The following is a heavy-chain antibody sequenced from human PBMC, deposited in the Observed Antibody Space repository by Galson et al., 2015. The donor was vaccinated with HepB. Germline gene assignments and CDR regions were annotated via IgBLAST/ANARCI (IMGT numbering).Heavy chain of an antibody. D-gene: IGHD3-22*01. CDR3: ARAVTMIVVDEYNWFDP. J-gene: IGHJ5*02. V-gene: IGHV4-34*01. Sequence: SETLSLTCAVYGGSFSGYYWSWIRQPPGKGLEWIGEINHSGSTIYNPSLKSRVTISVDASKNQFSLKLSSVTAADTAVYYCARAVTMIVVDEYNWFDPWGQGTLVTVSS. CDR1: GGSFSGYY. CDR2: INHSGST.